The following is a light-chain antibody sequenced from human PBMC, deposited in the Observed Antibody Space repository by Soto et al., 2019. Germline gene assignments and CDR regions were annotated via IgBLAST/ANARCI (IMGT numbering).Light chain of an antibody. CDR2: DNN. V-gene: IGLV1-51*01. CDR3: GSWDRSLRGWV. J-gene: IGLJ3*02. Sequence: QSVLTQPPSASGTPGQRVTISCSGSSSNIGNNHVSWYQHLPGTAPKVLIYDNNKRPSGIPDRFSGSKSATSATLDITGLQTGDEADYYCGSWDRSLRGWVFGGGTKVTVL. CDR1: SSNIGNNH.